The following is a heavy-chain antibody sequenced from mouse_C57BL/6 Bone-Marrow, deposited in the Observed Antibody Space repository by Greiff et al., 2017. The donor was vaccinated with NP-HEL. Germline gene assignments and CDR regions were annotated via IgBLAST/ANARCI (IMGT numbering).Heavy chain of an antibody. V-gene: IGHV1-4*01. D-gene: IGHD1-1*01. Sequence: QVQLQQSGADLLSPGASVTMSCKASGYTFTSYSMHWVKQRPGQGLEWIGYINPSSGYTKYNQKFKDKATLTADKSSSTAYMQLSSLTSEDSAVYYCARAHNYYGSSYDAMDYWGQGTSVTVSS. CDR3: ARAHNYYGSSYDAMDY. J-gene: IGHJ4*01. CDR2: INPSSGYT. CDR1: GYTFTSYS.